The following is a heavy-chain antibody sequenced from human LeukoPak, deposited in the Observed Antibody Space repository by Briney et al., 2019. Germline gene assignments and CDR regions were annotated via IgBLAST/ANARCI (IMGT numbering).Heavy chain of an antibody. D-gene: IGHD3-16*01. J-gene: IGHJ4*02. Sequence: ASVKVSCKASGYTFTSYAIHWVRQAPGQRLEWMGWINGGNDNTKYSEKFQGRVTFTKDTSASTAYMELSSLRSEDTAVYYCAAVDYGDYWGQGTLVTVSS. CDR1: GYTFTSYA. CDR2: INGGNDNT. V-gene: IGHV1-3*01. CDR3: AAVDYGDY.